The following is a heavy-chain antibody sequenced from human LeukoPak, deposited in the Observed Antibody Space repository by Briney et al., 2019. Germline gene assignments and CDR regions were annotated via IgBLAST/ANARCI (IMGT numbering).Heavy chain of an antibody. CDR2: ISAYSGNT. Sequence: ASVKVSCKASGYTFTSYGISWVRQAPGQGLEWMGWISAYSGNTNYAQKLQGRVTMTTDTSTSTAYMELRSLRSDDTAVYYCARDSGIAAAGSLIDYWGQGTLDTVSS. J-gene: IGHJ4*02. CDR3: ARDSGIAAAGSLIDY. CDR1: GYTFTSYG. D-gene: IGHD6-13*01. V-gene: IGHV1-18*01.